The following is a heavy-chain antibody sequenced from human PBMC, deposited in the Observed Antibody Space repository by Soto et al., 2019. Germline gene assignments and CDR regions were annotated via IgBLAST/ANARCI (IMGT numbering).Heavy chain of an antibody. CDR1: GGTFSSYA. D-gene: IGHD6-13*01. V-gene: IGHV1-69*13. CDR3: ARDLRSSWYHGYGMDV. J-gene: IGHJ6*02. Sequence: GASVKVSCKASGGTFSSYAISWVRQAPGQGLEWMGGIIPIFGTANYAQKFQGRVTITADESTSTAYMELSSLRSEDTAVYYCARDLRSSWYHGYGMDVWGQGTTVTVSS. CDR2: IIPIFGTA.